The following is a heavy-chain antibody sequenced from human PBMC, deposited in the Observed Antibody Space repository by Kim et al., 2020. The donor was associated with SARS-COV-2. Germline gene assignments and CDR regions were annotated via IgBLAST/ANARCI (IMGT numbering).Heavy chain of an antibody. J-gene: IGHJ5*02. D-gene: IGHD2-2*01. CDR3: ARVVVVPAAPAGWFDP. Sequence: PSLKSRVPRSVDTSKNQFSLKLSSVTAADTAVYYCARVVVVPAAPAGWFDPWGQGTLVTVSS. V-gene: IGHV4-59*01.